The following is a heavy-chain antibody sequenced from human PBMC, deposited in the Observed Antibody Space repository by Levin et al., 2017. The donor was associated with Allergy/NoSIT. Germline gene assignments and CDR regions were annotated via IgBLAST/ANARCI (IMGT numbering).Heavy chain of an antibody. CDR3: ARDLALGGSGSYYTYYFDY. CDR2: INPSGGST. V-gene: IGHV1-46*01. D-gene: IGHD3-10*01. Sequence: PGESLKISCKASGYTFTSYYMHWVRQAPGQGLEWMGIINPSGGSTSYAQKFQGRVTMTRDTSTSTVYMELSSLRSEDTAVYYCARDLALGGSGSYYTYYFDYWGQGTLVTVSS. J-gene: IGHJ4*02. CDR1: GYTFTSYY.